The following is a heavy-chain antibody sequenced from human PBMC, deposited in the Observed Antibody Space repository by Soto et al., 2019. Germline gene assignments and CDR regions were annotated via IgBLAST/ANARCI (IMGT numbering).Heavy chain of an antibody. CDR1: GGSISSSSYY. Sequence: SETLSLTCTVSGGSISSSSYYWGWIRQPPGKGLEWIGSIYYSGSTYYNPSLKSRVTISVDTSKNQFSLKLSSVTAADTAVYYCARALHRTDNWFDLWGQGTLVTVSS. D-gene: IGHD1-1*01. J-gene: IGHJ5*02. CDR3: ARALHRTDNWFDL. CDR2: IYYSGST. V-gene: IGHV4-39*01.